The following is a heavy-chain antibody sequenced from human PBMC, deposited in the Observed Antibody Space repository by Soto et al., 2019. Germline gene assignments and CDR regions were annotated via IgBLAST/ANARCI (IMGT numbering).Heavy chain of an antibody. Sequence: QVHLQESGPGLVKPSETLSLTCTDSGGSINNHYWSWIRQPPGRGLEWIGYIYYTGSTNYNPSLKSRVTMSVDTSKNQFSLNLTSLTAADTAIYYCARANWYSEYWGQGTLVTVSS. CDR1: GGSINNHY. V-gene: IGHV4-59*11. CDR3: ARANWYSEY. D-gene: IGHD7-27*01. CDR2: IYYTGST. J-gene: IGHJ4*02.